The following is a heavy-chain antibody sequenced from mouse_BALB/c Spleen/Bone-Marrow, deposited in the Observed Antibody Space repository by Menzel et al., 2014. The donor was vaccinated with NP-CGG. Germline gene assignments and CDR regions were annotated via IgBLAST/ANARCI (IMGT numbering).Heavy chain of an antibody. D-gene: IGHD2-3*01. Sequence: EVQLVESGGGLVKPGGSLKLSCAASGFTFSSYTMSWVRQTPEKRLEWVATISSGGSYTYCPDSVKGRFTISRDNAKNTLYLQMSSLKSEDTAMYYCTRDLYDGYSYYAMDYWGQGTSVTVSS. V-gene: IGHV5-6-4*01. J-gene: IGHJ4*01. CDR2: ISSGGSYT. CDR3: TRDLYDGYSYYAMDY. CDR1: GFTFSSYT.